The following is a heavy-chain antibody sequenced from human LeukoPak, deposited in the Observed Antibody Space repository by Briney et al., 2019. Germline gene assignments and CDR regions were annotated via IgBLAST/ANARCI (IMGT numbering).Heavy chain of an antibody. CDR3: ARDPRSLYSYGMDY. CDR1: GGTFSSYA. J-gene: IGHJ4*02. Sequence: GASVKVSCKASGGTFSSYAISWVRQAPGQGLEWMGGIIPIFGTANYAQKFQGRVTITADESTSTAYMELSSLRSEDTAVYYCARDPRSLYSYGMDYWGQGTLVTVSS. D-gene: IGHD5-18*01. CDR2: IIPIFGTA. V-gene: IGHV1-69*01.